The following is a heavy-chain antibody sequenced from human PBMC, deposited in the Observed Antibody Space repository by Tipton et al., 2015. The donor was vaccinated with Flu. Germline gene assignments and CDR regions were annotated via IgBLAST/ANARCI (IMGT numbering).Heavy chain of an antibody. CDR1: GFTFSTYA. J-gene: IGHJ6*03. Sequence: SLRLSCAASGFTFSTYAMSWVRQAPGKGLEWVSGISGSGSSTYYADSVRGRFTMSRDNSNNTLSLQINSLRADDTAVYFCAAWAGSFYYYYMDVLGIGTTVTVSS. D-gene: IGHD3-10*01. CDR2: ISGSGSST. V-gene: IGHV3-23*01. CDR3: AAWAGSFYYYYMDV.